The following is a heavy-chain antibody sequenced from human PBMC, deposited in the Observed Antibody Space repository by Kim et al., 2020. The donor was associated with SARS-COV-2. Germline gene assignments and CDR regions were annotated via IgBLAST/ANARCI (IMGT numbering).Heavy chain of an antibody. CDR3: ARGPTYYYGSASMDV. J-gene: IGHJ6*02. V-gene: IGHV4-34*01. CDR2: INHSGST. Sequence: SETLSLTCAVYGGSFSGYYWSWIRQPPGKGLEWIGEINHSGSTNYNPSLKSRVTISVDTSKNQFSLKLSSVTAADTAVYYCARGPTYYYGSASMDVWGQG. CDR1: GGSFSGYY. D-gene: IGHD3-10*01.